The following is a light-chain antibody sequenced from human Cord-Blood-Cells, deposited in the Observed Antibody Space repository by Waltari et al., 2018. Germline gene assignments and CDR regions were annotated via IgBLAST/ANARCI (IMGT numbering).Light chain of an antibody. Sequence: QSALTQPASVSGSTGQSITLSCTGTSSDDGGHTYVPWYQQHPVKAPQLMIYDVTNRPSGVSNRFSCAKSGNTASLPISGLQAENEADYYCSSYTSSSTRVFGGGTKLTVL. V-gene: IGLV2-14*01. CDR2: DVT. CDR1: SSDDGGHTY. CDR3: SSYTSSSTRV. J-gene: IGLJ3*02.